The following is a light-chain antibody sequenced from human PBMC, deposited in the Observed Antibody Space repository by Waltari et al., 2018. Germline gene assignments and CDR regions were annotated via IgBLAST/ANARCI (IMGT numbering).Light chain of an antibody. CDR2: DVS. J-gene: IGLJ1*01. V-gene: IGLV2-8*01. Sequence: QSALTQPPSASGSPGQSVTMSCTGTSSDVGGYDYVSWYQQHPGKAPKLMIHDVSKRPSGGPDRFSGAKSGNTASLTVSGLQAEDEADYYCSSYGGRHNYVFGSGTKVTVL. CDR1: SSDVGGYDY. CDR3: SSYGGRHNYV.